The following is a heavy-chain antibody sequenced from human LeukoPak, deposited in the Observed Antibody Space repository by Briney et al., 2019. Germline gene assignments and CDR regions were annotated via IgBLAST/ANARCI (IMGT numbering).Heavy chain of an antibody. V-gene: IGHV3-53*01. CDR2: IFSGGHP. J-gene: IGHJ4*02. D-gene: IGHD3-22*01. Sequence: WWALRLSRPASRCILSREYIHWVRQAPRKGREGVAVIFSGGHPSHADSAKGRFISYRENSKNTVFLQMNRLRAEDTAMYYCARRAGDYSHPYDYWGQGTLVTVSS. CDR3: ARRAGDYSHPYDY. CDR1: RCILSREY.